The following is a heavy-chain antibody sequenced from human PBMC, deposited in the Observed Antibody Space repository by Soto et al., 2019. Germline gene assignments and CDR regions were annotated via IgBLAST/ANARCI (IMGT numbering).Heavy chain of an antibody. D-gene: IGHD4-17*01. CDR1: GGSISGYY. CDR2: IYYSGST. J-gene: IGHJ4*02. V-gene: IGHV4-34*01. Sequence: SETKSLTCAVYGGSISGYYLSWIRQHPGKGLEWIGDIYYSGSTYYNPSLKSRVTISVDTSASTAYMELRSLRSDDTAVYYCAREPFYGDFDYWGQGTLVTVSS. CDR3: AREPFYGDFDY.